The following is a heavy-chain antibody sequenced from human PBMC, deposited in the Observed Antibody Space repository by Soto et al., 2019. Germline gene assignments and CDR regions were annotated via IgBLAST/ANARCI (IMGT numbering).Heavy chain of an antibody. J-gene: IGHJ4*02. D-gene: IGHD2-21*02. V-gene: IGHV3-33*06. Sequence: QVQLVESGGGVVQPGRSLRLSCAASGFTFTGYGMHWVRQAPGTGLGWEAVIGYGGRNKFYADSGKGRFTISGDNSKNTVYMQMTSLTDDDTAVYYCAHDCGGDCYPEYDLDYLGQGTVVTVSS. CDR2: IGYGGRNK. CDR3: AHDCGGDCYPEYDLDY. CDR1: GFTFTGYG.